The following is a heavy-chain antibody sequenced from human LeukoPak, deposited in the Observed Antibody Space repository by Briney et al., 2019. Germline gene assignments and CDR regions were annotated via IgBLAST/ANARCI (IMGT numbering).Heavy chain of an antibody. CDR2: INPNSGGT. CDR3: ARREKIIEYYYDSSGYHFDY. J-gene: IGHJ4*02. D-gene: IGHD3-22*01. V-gene: IGHV1-2*02. CDR1: GYTFTGYY. Sequence: ASVKVSGKASGYTFTGYYMHWVRQAPGQGLEWMGWINPNSGGTNYAQKFQGRVTMTRDTSISTAYMELSRLRSDDTAVYYCARREKIIEYYYDSSGYHFDYWGQGTLVTVSS.